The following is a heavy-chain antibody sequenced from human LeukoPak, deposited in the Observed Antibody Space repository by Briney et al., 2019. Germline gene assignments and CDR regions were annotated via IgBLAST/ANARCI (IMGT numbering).Heavy chain of an antibody. J-gene: IGHJ4*02. Sequence: PGGSLRLSCAASGFTLSSYSMNWVRQAPGKGLEWVSSISSNSSYIYYADSVKGRFTISRDNAKNSLYLQMNSLRAEDTAVYYCARGFGYSYGTYFDYWGQGTLVTVSS. D-gene: IGHD5-18*01. V-gene: IGHV3-21*01. CDR3: ARGFGYSYGTYFDY. CDR2: ISSNSSYI. CDR1: GFTLSSYS.